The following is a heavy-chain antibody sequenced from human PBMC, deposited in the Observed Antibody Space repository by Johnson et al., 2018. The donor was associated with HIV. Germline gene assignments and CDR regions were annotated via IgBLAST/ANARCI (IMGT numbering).Heavy chain of an antibody. CDR3: ARGIAAAAMTLHAFDI. Sequence: QVQLVESGGGVVQPGRSLRLSCAASGFTFSSYAMHWVRQAPGKGLEWVAVIRYDGSNKYYADSVKGRFTISRDNSKNTLNLQMNSLRAEDTAVYYCARGIAAAAMTLHAFDIWGQGAVVTVPS. D-gene: IGHD6-13*01. J-gene: IGHJ3*02. CDR2: IRYDGSNK. CDR1: GFTFSSYA. V-gene: IGHV3-30*14.